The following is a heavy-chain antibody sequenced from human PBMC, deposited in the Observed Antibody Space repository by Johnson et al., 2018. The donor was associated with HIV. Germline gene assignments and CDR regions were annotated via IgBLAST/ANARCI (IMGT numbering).Heavy chain of an antibody. J-gene: IGHJ3*02. CDR2: IYSGGNT. V-gene: IGHV3-66*02. CDR3: AKDLGDAVGDTHDAFDI. CDR1: GITVSSSY. D-gene: IGHD1-26*01. Sequence: VLLVESGGGLVQPGGSLRLSCAASGITVSSSYMSWVRQAPGKGLEWVSVIYSGGNTYYADSVKGRFTISRDNSKNTLYLQMNSLRAEDTALYYCAKDLGDAVGDTHDAFDIWGQGTMVTVSS.